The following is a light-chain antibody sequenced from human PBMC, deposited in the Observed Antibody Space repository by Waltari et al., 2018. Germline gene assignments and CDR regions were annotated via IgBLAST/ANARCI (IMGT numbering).Light chain of an antibody. V-gene: IGLV2-23*01. Sequence: QSALTQPASVSGSPGQSITISCTGTSSDIASYNLVSWYQQHPGKAPKLMIYEGCRRPSVVSNRFSGSKSGNTASLTIAGRQAADEADYYCCSYAGSSTPVVFGGGTKLTVL. J-gene: IGLJ2*01. CDR2: EGC. CDR1: SSDIASYNL. CDR3: CSYAGSSTPVV.